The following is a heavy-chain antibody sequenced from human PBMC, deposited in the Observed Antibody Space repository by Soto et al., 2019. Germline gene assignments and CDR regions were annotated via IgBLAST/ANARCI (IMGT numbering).Heavy chain of an antibody. CDR1: GFTFSSYA. V-gene: IGHV3-23*01. CDR2: ISGTGSST. J-gene: IGHJ4*02. CDR3: AKGYRYCSSTTCYTTSAPFDY. D-gene: IGHD2-2*02. Sequence: EVQLLESGGGLVQPGGSLRLSCAASGFTFSSYAMTWVRQAPGKGLEWVSGISGTGSSTYYADSVNGRFTISRDNSKNTLYLQMNSLRAEDTAVYYCAKGYRYCSSTTCYTTSAPFDYWGQGILVTVSS.